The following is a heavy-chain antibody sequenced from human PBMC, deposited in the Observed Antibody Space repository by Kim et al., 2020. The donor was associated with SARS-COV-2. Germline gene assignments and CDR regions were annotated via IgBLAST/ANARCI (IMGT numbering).Heavy chain of an antibody. CDR2: INPSGGST. J-gene: IGHJ4*02. V-gene: IGHV1-46*01. CDR1: GYTFTSYY. CDR3: ARDVIGLTYSSSWPARVGY. Sequence: ASVKVSCKASGYTFTSYYMHWVRQAPGQGLEWMGIINPSGGSTSYAQKFQGRVTMTRDTSTSTVYMELSSLRSEDTAVYYCARDVIGLTYSSSWPARVGYWGQGTPVTVSS. D-gene: IGHD6-13*01.